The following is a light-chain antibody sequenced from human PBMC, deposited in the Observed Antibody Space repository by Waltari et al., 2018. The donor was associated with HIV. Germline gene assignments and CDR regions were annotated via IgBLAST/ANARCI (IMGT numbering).Light chain of an antibody. CDR3: AVWDDSLSGWV. V-gene: IGLV1-47*01. CDR2: RTN. CDR1: NSHIGSNY. J-gene: IGLJ3*02. Sequence: QSVLTQPPSASGTPGQRVTISCSGSNSHIGSNYVSWSQQPPGTAPKLLIYRTNQRPSGVPDRFSGSKSGTSASLAISGLRSEDEADYYCAVWDDSLSGWVFGGGTKLTVL.